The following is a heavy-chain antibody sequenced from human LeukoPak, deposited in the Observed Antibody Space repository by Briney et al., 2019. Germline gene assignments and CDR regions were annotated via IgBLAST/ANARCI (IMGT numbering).Heavy chain of an antibody. J-gene: IGHJ5*02. V-gene: IGHV4-59*01. CDR2: IYNSGNT. D-gene: IGHD1-26*01. Sequence: PSETLSLTCTVSGGSISSYYWSWIRQPPGKGLEWIGYIYNSGNTNYNPSLKSRVAISVDTSKNQFSLKLSSVTAADTAVYYCARANAWSGSYWTWGQGTLVTVSS. CDR1: GGSISSYY. CDR3: ARANAWSGSYWT.